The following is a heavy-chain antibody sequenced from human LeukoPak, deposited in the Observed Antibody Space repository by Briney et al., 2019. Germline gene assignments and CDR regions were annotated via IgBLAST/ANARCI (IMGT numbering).Heavy chain of an antibody. CDR1: GGSISSYY. CDR3: ARVRGDFETD. V-gene: IGHV4-59*01. CDR2: RYYSGST. J-gene: IGHJ1*01. D-gene: IGHD3-16*01. Sequence: SETLSLTCSVSGGSISSYYWTWIRQPPGKGLEWIGYRYYSGSTTYNPSHKSRVTISVDTSKSQFSLKLISVTAADTAIYYCARVRGDFETDWGQGTLVTVSS.